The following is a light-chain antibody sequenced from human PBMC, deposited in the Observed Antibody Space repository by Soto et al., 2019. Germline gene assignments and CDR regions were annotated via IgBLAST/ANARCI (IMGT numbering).Light chain of an antibody. V-gene: IGKV3-20*01. Sequence: EIVLTQSPAAVSLSPGERASLSCRASQSVSNNYLAWYQQKPGQAPRLLIYGASNRATGIPDRFSGSGSGTDFTLTISRLEPEDFAVYYCQQYGSSGTFGQGTKVDNK. CDR1: QSVSNNY. CDR3: QQYGSSGT. J-gene: IGKJ1*01. CDR2: GAS.